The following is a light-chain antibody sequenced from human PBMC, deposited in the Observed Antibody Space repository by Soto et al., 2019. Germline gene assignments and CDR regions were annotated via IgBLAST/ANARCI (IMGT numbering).Light chain of an antibody. V-gene: IGLV2-8*01. CDR2: EVN. Sequence: QSVLTQPPSASGSPGQSVTISCTGTSSDVGGYNYVSWFQQHPGKAPKLIINEVNQRPSGVPDRFSGSKSGNTASLTVSGLQAEDEGTYYCSSYGGYNNVVFGTGTKVTVL. J-gene: IGLJ1*01. CDR1: SSDVGGYNY. CDR3: SSYGGYNNVV.